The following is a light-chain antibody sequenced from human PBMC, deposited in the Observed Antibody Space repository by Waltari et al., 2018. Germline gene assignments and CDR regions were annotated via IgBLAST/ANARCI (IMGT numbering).Light chain of an antibody. V-gene: IGLV3-21*02. CDR2: GET. CDR1: SVGSKS. CDR3: QVWDSSSAHYV. Sequence: SYVLTQPPSVSVAPGQTARITCGGNSVGSKSAHWYQQKSVQSPVLVVYGETDRPPGIPERFSGSNSEDTATLAISSVEAGDEADYYCQVWDSSSAHYVFGSGTKVSVL. J-gene: IGLJ1*01.